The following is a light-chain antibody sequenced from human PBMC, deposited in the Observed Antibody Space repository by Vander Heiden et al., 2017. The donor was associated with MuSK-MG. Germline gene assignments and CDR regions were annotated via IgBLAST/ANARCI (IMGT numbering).Light chain of an antibody. CDR2: WAS. CDR3: QQDDSSPYT. Sequence: DIVLTQSPDYLAVSPGERATINCKSSQSVLYNSDNKNYLSWYQQKPGQPPKVLIYWASTRESGVPDRFSGSGSGTDFTLTISSLQAEDVAVYYCQQDDSSPYTFGQGTKLEIK. J-gene: IGKJ2*01. V-gene: IGKV4-1*01. CDR1: QSVLYNSDNKNY.